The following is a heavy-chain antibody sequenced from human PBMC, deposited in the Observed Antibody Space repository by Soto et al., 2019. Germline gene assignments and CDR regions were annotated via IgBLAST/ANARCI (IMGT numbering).Heavy chain of an antibody. Sequence: LRLSCAASGFTFDDYAMHWVRHAPGKGLVWVSGISWNSGSIGYAVSVKGRFTISRDNAKNSLYLQMNSLRAEDTALYSCAKDLIAYYYDSSVDYWGQGALVTVSS. CDR3: AKDLIAYYYDSSVDY. J-gene: IGHJ4*02. CDR1: GFTFDDYA. V-gene: IGHV3-9*01. D-gene: IGHD3-22*01. CDR2: ISWNSGSI.